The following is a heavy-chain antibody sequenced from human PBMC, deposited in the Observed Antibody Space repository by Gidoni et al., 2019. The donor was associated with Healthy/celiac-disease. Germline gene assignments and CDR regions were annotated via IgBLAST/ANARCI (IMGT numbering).Heavy chain of an antibody. V-gene: IGHV1-69*09. J-gene: IGHJ6*02. CDR2: IIPILGIA. Sequence: QVQLVQSGAEVKKPGSSVKVSCKASGGTFSSYAISWVRQAPGQGLEWMGRIIPILGIANYAQKFQGRVTITADKSTSTAYMELSSLRSEDTAVYYCARDGAYCGGDCYSAYDYGMDVWGQGTTVTVSS. CDR1: GGTFSSYA. D-gene: IGHD2-21*02. CDR3: ARDGAYCGGDCYSAYDYGMDV.